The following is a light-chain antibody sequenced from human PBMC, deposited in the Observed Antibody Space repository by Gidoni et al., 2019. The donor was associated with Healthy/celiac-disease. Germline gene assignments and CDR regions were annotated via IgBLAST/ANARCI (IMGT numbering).Light chain of an antibody. V-gene: IGKV4-1*01. CDR2: WAS. J-gene: IGKJ3*01. Sequence: DIVMTQSPDSLAVSLGERATINCKSSQSVLYSSNNKNYLAWYQQKPGQPPKLLIYWASTRESGVLDRFSGSGSGTDFTLTISSLRAEDVAVYYCQQYYSTPLFTFGPGTKVDIK. CDR3: QQYYSTPLFT. CDR1: QSVLYSSNNKNY.